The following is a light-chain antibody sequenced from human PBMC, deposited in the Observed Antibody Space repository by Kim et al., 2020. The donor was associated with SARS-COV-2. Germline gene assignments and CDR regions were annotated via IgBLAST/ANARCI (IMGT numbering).Light chain of an antibody. V-gene: IGKV1-39*01. CDR2: DAS. CDR3: HKNNRTQFT. Sequence: IQMTQSPSALSASVGDRVTITCRASQTVVRYLSWYQQKPGTAPRLLIYDASTLRSGVPSRFTGSGSGTDFTLTISSLQPEDFETYYCHKNNRTQFTFGPGTKVNIK. J-gene: IGKJ3*01. CDR1: QTVVRY.